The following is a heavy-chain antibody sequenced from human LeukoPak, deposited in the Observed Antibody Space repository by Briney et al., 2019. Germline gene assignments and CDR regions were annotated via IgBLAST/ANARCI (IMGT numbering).Heavy chain of an antibody. J-gene: IGHJ3*02. Sequence: SETLSLTCTVSGYSISSGYYWGWIRPPPGKGLEWIGSIYHSGSTYYDPSLKSRVTISVDTSKNQFSLKLSSVTAADTAVYYCARSSPPCAFDIWGQGTMVTVSS. CDR3: ARSSPPCAFDI. CDR2: IYHSGST. V-gene: IGHV4-38-2*02. CDR1: GYSISSGYY.